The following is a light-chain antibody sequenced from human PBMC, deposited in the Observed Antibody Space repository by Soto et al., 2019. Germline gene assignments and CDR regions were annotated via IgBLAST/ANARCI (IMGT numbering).Light chain of an antibody. V-gene: IGLV2-23*01. CDR1: SSDVGSYNF. J-gene: IGLJ3*02. Sequence: QSALTQPASVSGSPGQSITISCTGTSSDVGSYNFVSWYQQHPGKAPKLMIYEGSKRPSGVSNRFSGSKSGNTASLTISGLQAEDEYAYYCCSYAGSSTWVFGGGTTLTVL. CDR3: CSYAGSSTWV. CDR2: EGS.